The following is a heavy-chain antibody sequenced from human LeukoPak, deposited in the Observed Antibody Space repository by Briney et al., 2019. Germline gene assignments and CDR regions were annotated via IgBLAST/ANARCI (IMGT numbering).Heavy chain of an antibody. V-gene: IGHV3-23*01. CDR3: AETDCPSPSCYIGWFDP. CDR1: GFTFCSYG. CDR2: ISGSGGNT. D-gene: IGHD2-2*02. J-gene: IGHJ5*02. Sequence: SGGTLTLSCAASGFTFCSYGMSWVRQAPGKGLEYLSAISGSGGNTYYADSVKGRFTISRDNSKNTLYLQMNSLRAEDTALYYCAETDCPSPSCYIGWFDPWGQGTLVIVSS.